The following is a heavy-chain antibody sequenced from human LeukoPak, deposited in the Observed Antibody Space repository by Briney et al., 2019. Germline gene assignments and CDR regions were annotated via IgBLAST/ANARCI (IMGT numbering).Heavy chain of an antibody. CDR3: ERRWCDAYSDY. Sequence: SETLSLTCTVCARSTTSFYWSWIRQPPGKGLEWIGYIYYSGSTNYSPSLKSRVTISVDTSKDQFSLKLGSVTAADTAVYYCERRWCDAYSDYWGQGTLVTVSS. D-gene: IGHD2-8*02. CDR2: IYYSGST. J-gene: IGHJ4*02. CDR1: ARSTTSFY. V-gene: IGHV4-59*01.